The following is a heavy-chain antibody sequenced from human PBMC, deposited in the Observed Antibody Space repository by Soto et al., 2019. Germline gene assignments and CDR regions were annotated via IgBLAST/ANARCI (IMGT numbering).Heavy chain of an antibody. CDR2: ISGSGVTT. V-gene: IGHV3-23*01. CDR1: GFTLSNYA. D-gene: IGHD2-15*01. Sequence: EMQLLESGGDLVQPGGSLRLSCAASGFTLSNYAMTWVRQAPGKGLEYISAISGSGVTTYYADSMKGRFTISRDNSKNTLYLQLHSLRAEDTAVYYCAPDRDDIGMVDAFEIWGQGTMVTVSS. CDR3: APDRDDIGMVDAFEI. J-gene: IGHJ3*02.